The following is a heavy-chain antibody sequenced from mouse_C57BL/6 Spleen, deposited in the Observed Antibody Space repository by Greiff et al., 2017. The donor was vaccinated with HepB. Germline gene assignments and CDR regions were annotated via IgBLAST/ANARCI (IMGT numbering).Heavy chain of an antibody. V-gene: IGHV1-50*01. Sequence: QVQLQQSGAELVKPGASVKLSCKASGYTFTSYWMQWVKQRPGQGLEWIGEIDPSDSNTNYNQKFKGKATLTVDTSSSTAYMQLSSLTSEDSAVYNCARYDSYYYAMDYWGQGTSVTVSS. CDR3: ARYDSYYYAMDY. CDR1: GYTFTSYW. J-gene: IGHJ4*01. CDR2: IDPSDSNT. D-gene: IGHD2-4*01.